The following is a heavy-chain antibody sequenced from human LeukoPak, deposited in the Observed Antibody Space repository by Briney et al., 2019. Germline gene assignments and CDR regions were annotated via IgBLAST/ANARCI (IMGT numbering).Heavy chain of an antibody. D-gene: IGHD1-26*01. CDR3: AKTGGSYYSGLDP. Sequence: PGGSLRLSCAASGFTFSSYVMHWVRQAPGRGLEWVAFIRYDGSNKYYADSVKGRFTLFRDNSKNTLYLQMNSLRAEDTAVYYCAKTGGSYYSGLDPWGQGTLVSVSS. J-gene: IGHJ5*02. CDR1: GFTFSSYV. CDR2: IRYDGSNK. V-gene: IGHV3-30*02.